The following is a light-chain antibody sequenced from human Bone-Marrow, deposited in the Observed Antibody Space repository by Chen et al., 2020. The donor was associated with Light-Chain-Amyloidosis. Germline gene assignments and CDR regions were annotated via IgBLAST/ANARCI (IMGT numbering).Light chain of an antibody. CDR2: GVS. J-gene: IGKJ5*01. V-gene: IGKV2-30*01. CDR1: ESLLYRDGDTY. CDR3: MRGTHGHMT. Sequence: DVVLTQSPLSLPVIPGQPASISCRSSESLLYRDGDTYLSWFHQRPGQSPRRLIYGVSKRESGVPDRVSGSGTGALFTLKISRVQAGDVGVYYCMRGTHGHMTFGPGTRLENK.